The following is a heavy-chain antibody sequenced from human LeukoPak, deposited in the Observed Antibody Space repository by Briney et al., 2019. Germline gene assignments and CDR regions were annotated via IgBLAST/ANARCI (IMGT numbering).Heavy chain of an antibody. CDR2: IYYSGST. J-gene: IGHJ4*02. D-gene: IGHD2-15*01. CDR1: GGSISSSSYY. V-gene: IGHV4-39*07. CDR3: ATYCSGGSCHPTNFDY. Sequence: SETLSLTCTVSGGSISSSSYYWGWIRQPPGKGLEWIGSIYYSGSTYYNPSLKSRVTISVDTSKNQFSLKLSSVTAAGTAVYYCATYCSGGSCHPTNFDYWGQGTLVTVSS.